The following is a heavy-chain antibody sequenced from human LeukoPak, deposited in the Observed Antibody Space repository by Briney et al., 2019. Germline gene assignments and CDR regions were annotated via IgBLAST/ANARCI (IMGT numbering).Heavy chain of an antibody. CDR2: IYYSGST. J-gene: IGHJ3*02. CDR3: ARDGDSSGYSHAFDI. D-gene: IGHD3-22*01. V-gene: IGHV4-61*01. CDR1: GGSVSSGSYY. Sequence: SETLSLTCTVSGGSVSSGSYYWSWIRQPPGKGLEWIGYIYYSGSTNYNPSLKSRVTISVDTSKNQFSLKLSSVTAADTAVYYCARDGDSSGYSHAFDIWGQGTMVTVSS.